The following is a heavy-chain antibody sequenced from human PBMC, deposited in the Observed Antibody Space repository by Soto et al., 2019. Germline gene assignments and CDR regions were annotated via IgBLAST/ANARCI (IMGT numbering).Heavy chain of an antibody. Sequence: ASVKVSCKVSGYTLTELSMHWVRQAPGKGLEWMGGFDPEDGETIYAQKFQGRVTMTEDTSTDTAYMELSSLRSEDTAVYYCATRLRLLLHLGELSFVFDYWGQGTLVTVSS. CDR1: GYTLTELS. J-gene: IGHJ4*02. D-gene: IGHD3-16*02. V-gene: IGHV1-24*01. CDR3: ATRLRLLLHLGELSFVFDY. CDR2: FDPEDGET.